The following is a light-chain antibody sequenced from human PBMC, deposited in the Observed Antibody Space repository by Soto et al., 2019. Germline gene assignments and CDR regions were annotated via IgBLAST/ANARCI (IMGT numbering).Light chain of an antibody. CDR3: MQLTQFPHS. CDR2: RVS. Sequence: DIVLTQTPVSSPVTLGQPASISCRSSQSLVHNDDGNTYLSWLQQRPGQPPRLLIYRVSNRFSGVPDRFSGSGAGTDFTLKISRVEAEDVGVYYCMQLTQFPHSFGQGTKLEIK. J-gene: IGKJ2*03. V-gene: IGKV2-24*01. CDR1: QSLVHNDDGNTY.